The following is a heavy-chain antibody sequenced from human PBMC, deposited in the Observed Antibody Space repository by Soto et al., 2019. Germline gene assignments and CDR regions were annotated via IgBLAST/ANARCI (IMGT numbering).Heavy chain of an antibody. CDR3: ARAHFPYDSSGYAY. V-gene: IGHV4-61*01. D-gene: IGHD3-22*01. J-gene: IGHJ4*02. CDR1: GGSVSSGSYY. Sequence: SETLSLTCTVSGGSVSSGSYYWSWIRQPPGKGLEWIGYIYYSGSTNYNPSLKSRVTISVDTSKNQFSLKLSSVTAADTAVYYCARAHFPYDSSGYAYWGQGTLVTVPS. CDR2: IYYSGST.